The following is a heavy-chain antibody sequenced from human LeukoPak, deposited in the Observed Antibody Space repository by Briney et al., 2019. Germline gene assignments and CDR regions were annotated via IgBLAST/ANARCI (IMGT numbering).Heavy chain of an antibody. CDR2: TWSDGSEK. J-gene: IGHJ4*02. CDR1: GFTFRTYG. Sequence: GGSLRLSCAASGFTFRTYGMHWVRQAPGKGLEWVAFTWSDGSEKYYADSVKGRFTISRDNAKNSLYLQMNSLRAEDTAVYYCASGGEDYFDYWGQGTLVTVSS. V-gene: IGHV3-33*03. D-gene: IGHD3-10*01. CDR3: ASGGEDYFDY.